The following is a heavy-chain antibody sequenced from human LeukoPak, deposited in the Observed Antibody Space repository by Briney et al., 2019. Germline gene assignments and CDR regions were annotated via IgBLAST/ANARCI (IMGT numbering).Heavy chain of an antibody. CDR1: GYTFTSYY. V-gene: IGHV1-46*01. CDR2: INPSGGST. J-gene: IGHJ4*02. Sequence: ASVKVSCKASGYTFTSYYMHWVRQAPGQGLEWMVIINPSGGSTSYAQKFQGRVTMTRDTSTSTVYMELSSLRSEDTAVYYCARGDPYYYDSSGLLDYWGQGTLVTVSS. D-gene: IGHD3-22*01. CDR3: ARGDPYYYDSSGLLDY.